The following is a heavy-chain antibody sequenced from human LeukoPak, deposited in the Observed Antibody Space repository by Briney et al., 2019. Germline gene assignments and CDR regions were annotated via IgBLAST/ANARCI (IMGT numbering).Heavy chain of an antibody. V-gene: IGHV3-74*01. D-gene: IGHD3-22*01. CDR3: ASRIPYDSSSY. Sequence: PGGSLRLSCAASGFTFSSYWMHWVRQAPRKGLVWVSRISSDGSSTDYADSVKGRFTISRDNAKNTLYLQMNSLRAEDTAVYYCASRIPYDSSSYWGQGTLVTVSS. J-gene: IGHJ4*02. CDR1: GFTFSSYW. CDR2: ISSDGSST.